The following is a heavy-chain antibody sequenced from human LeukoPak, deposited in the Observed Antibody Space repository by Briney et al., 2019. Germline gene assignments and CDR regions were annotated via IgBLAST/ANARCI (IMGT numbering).Heavy chain of an antibody. CDR2: IFHSGST. CDR1: GASISSYY. V-gene: IGHV4-59*01. J-gene: IGHJ4*02. D-gene: IGHD4-17*01. Sequence: PSETLSLTCTVSGASISSYYWSWIRQPPGKGLEWIGYIFHSGSTNYNPSLKSRVTISVDTSKNQLSLKLSSVTAADTAVYYCARGAPGGNDYGYYWGQGTLVTVSS. CDR3: ARGAPGGNDYGYY.